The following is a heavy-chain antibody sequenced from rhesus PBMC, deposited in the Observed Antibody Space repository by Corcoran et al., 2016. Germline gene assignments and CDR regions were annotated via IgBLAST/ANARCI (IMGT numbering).Heavy chain of an antibody. CDR1: GFTFSSHW. Sequence: EVQLVESGGGLAKTGGSLRLSCAASGFTFSSHWMNCVRQTPGKGLEGNSVINGGGGRTNDADSVKGRYTIYRDNSKNTLSLQMNSLRAEDTAVYYCVSTSFGVDIDYWGQGVLVTVSS. CDR2: INGGGGRT. CDR3: VSTSFGVDIDY. J-gene: IGHJ4*01. D-gene: IGHD3-3*01. V-gene: IGHV3S42*01.